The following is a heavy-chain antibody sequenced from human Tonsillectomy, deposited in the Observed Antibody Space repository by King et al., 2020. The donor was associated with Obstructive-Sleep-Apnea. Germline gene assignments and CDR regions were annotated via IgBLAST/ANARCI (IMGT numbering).Heavy chain of an antibody. CDR3: ARGPEFYYDTSGYYYFDY. Sequence: QLVQSGAEVKKPGSSVKVSCKASGGSLSSYAFSWVRQAPGQGLEWMGGIIPILGISNYAQKFQGRVTITADKFKSTVYMELGSLRYEDTAVYYCARGPEFYYDTSGYYYFDYWGQGTLVTVPS. D-gene: IGHD3-22*01. J-gene: IGHJ4*02. CDR2: IIPILGIS. V-gene: IGHV1-69*10. CDR1: GGSLSSYA.